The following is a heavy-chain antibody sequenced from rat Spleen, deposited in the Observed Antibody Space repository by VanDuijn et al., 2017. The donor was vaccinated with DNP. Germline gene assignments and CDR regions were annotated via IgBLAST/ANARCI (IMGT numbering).Heavy chain of an antibody. CDR3: ARGGRSYFDY. CDR1: GFTFNNYD. Sequence: EVQLVESGGGLVQPGRSLKLSCAASGFTFNNYDMTWTRQVPGKGLEWVASITSSGGDSYYPDSVKGRFTISRDNAKNTLYLQMNSLRSEDTASYYCARGGRSYFDYWGQGVMVTVSS. D-gene: IGHD1-11*01. V-gene: IGHV5S13*01. J-gene: IGHJ2*01. CDR2: ITSSGGDS.